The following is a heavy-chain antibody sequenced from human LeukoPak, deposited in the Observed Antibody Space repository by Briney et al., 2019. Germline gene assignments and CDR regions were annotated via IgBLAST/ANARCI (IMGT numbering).Heavy chain of an antibody. CDR3: ARALRYYDSSGSGSFYFDY. D-gene: IGHD3-22*01. J-gene: IGHJ4*02. CDR2: IKQDGSEK. V-gene: IGHV3-7*01. CDR1: GFTFSSYW. Sequence: GGSLRLSCAASGFTFSSYWMSWVRQAPGKGLDWVANIKQDGSEKYYVDSVKGRFTISRDNAKNSLYLQMNSLRAEDTAVYYCARALRYYDSSGSGSFYFDYWGQGTLVTVSS.